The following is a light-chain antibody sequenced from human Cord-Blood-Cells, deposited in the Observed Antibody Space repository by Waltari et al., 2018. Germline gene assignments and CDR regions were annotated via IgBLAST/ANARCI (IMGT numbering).Light chain of an antibody. Sequence: DIQMTQSPSTLSASVGDRVTITCRASQSISSWLAWYQQKPGKAPKILIYDASSLASGVPSRFSGSGSGTEFTLTISSLQPDDFATYYCQQYNSYSQAFGQGTKVEIK. J-gene: IGKJ1*01. CDR3: QQYNSYSQA. CDR1: QSISSW. V-gene: IGKV1-5*01. CDR2: DAS.